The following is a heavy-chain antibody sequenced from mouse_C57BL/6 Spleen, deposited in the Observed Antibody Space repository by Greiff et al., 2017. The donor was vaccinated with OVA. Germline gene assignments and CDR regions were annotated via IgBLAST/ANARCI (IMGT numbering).Heavy chain of an antibody. Sequence: VQLQQSGPELVKPGASVKMSCKASGYTFTDYNMHWVKQSHGKSLEWIGYINPNNGGTSYNQKFKGKATLTVNKSSSTAYMELRSLTSEESAVYYCARYYGSSNYAMDYWGQGTSVTVSS. J-gene: IGHJ4*01. CDR2: INPNNGGT. V-gene: IGHV1-22*01. D-gene: IGHD1-1*01. CDR3: ARYYGSSNYAMDY. CDR1: GYTFTDYN.